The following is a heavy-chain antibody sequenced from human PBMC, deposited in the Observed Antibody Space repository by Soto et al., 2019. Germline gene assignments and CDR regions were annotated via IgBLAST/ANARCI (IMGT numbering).Heavy chain of an antibody. Sequence: PRGSLRLSCAVSGFPFSSYVMTWVRQAPGKGLEWVSVTSGGGGSTNYAESVKGRFTISRDNSENTLYLQMNSLRAEDTAVYYCAKAVTLVRGINPYSYGLDVWGQGTTVTVSS. CDR1: GFPFSSYV. J-gene: IGHJ6*02. CDR2: TSGGGGST. D-gene: IGHD3-10*01. V-gene: IGHV3-23*01. CDR3: AKAVTLVRGINPYSYGLDV.